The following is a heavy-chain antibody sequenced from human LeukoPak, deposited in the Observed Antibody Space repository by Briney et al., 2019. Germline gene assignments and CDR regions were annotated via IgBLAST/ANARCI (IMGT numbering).Heavy chain of an antibody. J-gene: IGHJ4*02. CDR1: GGSFSGYY. V-gene: IGHV4-34*01. D-gene: IGHD3-22*01. CDR3: VIYCDSSGTPPGGIDY. CDR2: INHSGST. Sequence: PSETLSLTCAVYGGSFSGYYWSWIRQPPGKGLEWIGEINHSGSTNYNPSLKSRVTISVDTSKNQFSLKLSSVTAADTAVYYCVIYCDSSGTPPGGIDYWGQGTLVTVSS.